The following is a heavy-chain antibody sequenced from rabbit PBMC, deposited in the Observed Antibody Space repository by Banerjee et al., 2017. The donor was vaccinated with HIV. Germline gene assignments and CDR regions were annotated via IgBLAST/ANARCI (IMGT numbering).Heavy chain of an antibody. CDR1: GFSFSTSYW. CDR3: ARDLAGVIGWNFNL. CDR2: IYAGRGGTT. V-gene: IGHV1S45*01. Sequence: QEQLEESGGDLVKPEGSLTLTCTASGFSFSTSYWICWVRQAPGKGLEWIACIYAGRGGTTYYASWAKGRFTISKTSSTTVTLQMTSLTAADTATYLCARDLAGVIGWNFNLWGPGTLVTVS. D-gene: IGHD4-1*01. J-gene: IGHJ4*01.